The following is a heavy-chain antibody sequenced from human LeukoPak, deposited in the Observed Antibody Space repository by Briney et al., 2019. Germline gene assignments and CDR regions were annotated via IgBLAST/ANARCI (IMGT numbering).Heavy chain of an antibody. CDR2: ISAYNGNT. D-gene: IGHD2-2*02. J-gene: IGHJ6*02. V-gene: IGHV1-18*01. CDR1: GYTFTSYG. Sequence: ASVKVSCKASGYTFTSYGISWVRQAPGQGLEWMGWISAYNGNTNYAQKLQGRVTMTTDTSTSTAYMELRSLRSDDTAVYYCARIYCSSPSCYIGAYYYYGMDVWGQGTTVTVSS. CDR3: ARIYCSSPSCYIGAYYYYGMDV.